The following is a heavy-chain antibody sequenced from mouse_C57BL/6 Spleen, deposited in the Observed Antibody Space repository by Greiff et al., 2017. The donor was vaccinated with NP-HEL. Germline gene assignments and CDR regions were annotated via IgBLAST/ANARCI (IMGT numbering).Heavy chain of an antibody. CDR1: GYTFTSYG. D-gene: IGHD2-4*01. J-gene: IGHJ4*01. CDR3: ARYDYDRGYAMDY. V-gene: IGHV1-58*01. Sequence: EVQLQQSGAELVRPGSSVKMSCKTSGYTFTSYGINWVKQRPGQGLEWIGSIYIGNGYTEYNEKFKGKATLTSATSSSTAYMQLSSLTSEDSAIDVCARYDYDRGYAMDYWGQGTSVTVSS. CDR2: IYIGNGYT.